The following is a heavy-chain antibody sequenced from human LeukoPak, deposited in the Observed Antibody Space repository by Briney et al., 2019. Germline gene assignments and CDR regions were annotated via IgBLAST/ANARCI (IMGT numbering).Heavy chain of an antibody. CDR3: TTAIHSAGYCAMDV. CDR1: GFTFNDAW. CDR2: IKSKVDGGTT. D-gene: IGHD6-25*01. V-gene: IGHV3-15*01. J-gene: IGHJ6*02. Sequence: GGSLRLSCAASGFTFNDAWMRWVRQAPGKGLEWVGRIKSKVDGGTTDYTSPVKGRFTISRDDSKNTMYLQMNSLKTEDTAVYYCTTAIHSAGYCAMDVWGQGTTVTVSS.